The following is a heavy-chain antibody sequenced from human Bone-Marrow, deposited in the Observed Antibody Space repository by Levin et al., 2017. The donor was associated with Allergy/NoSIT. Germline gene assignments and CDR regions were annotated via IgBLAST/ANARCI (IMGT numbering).Heavy chain of an antibody. V-gene: IGHV3-7*03. CDR2: IKQDGSEK. CDR1: GFTFSSYW. J-gene: IGHJ6*03. D-gene: IGHD3-3*01. CDR3: ARSRFLEWLLYDNWVGSHYYYMDV. Sequence: GESLKISCAASGFTFSSYWMSWVRQAPGKGLEWVANIKQDGSEKYYVDSVKGRFTISRDNAKNSLYLQMNSLRAEDTAVYYCARSRFLEWLLYDNWVGSHYYYMDVWGKGTTVTVSS.